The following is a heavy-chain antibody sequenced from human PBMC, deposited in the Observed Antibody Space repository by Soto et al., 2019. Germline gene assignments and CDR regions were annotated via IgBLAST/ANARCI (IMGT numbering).Heavy chain of an antibody. CDR1: GFTFSRYG. Sequence: QVQLVESGGGVVQPGRSLRLSCAASGFTFSRYGMHWVRQAPGKGLEWVAVIWYDGSNKYYGDSVKGRFSISRDNSKNPLYLAAHSLRDEDTAAYSCETKWVGSGRRSLDSWGQGTQVTVS. CDR2: IWYDGSNK. D-gene: IGHD6-25*01. J-gene: IGHJ4*02. V-gene: IGHV3-33*01. CDR3: ETKWVGSGRRSLDS.